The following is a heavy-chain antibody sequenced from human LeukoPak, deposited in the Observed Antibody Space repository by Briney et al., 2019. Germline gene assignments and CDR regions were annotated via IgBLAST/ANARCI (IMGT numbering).Heavy chain of an antibody. V-gene: IGHV3-53*04. CDR1: GFTVSSNY. Sequence: PGGSLRLSCAASGFTVSSNYMSWVRQAPGKGLEWVSVIYSGGSTYYADSVKGRFTISRHNSKNTLYLQMNSLRAEDTAVYYCARMVSYYGSGRRGAYFDYWGQGTLVTVSS. CDR2: IYSGGST. J-gene: IGHJ4*02. D-gene: IGHD3-10*01. CDR3: ARMVSYYGSGRRGAYFDY.